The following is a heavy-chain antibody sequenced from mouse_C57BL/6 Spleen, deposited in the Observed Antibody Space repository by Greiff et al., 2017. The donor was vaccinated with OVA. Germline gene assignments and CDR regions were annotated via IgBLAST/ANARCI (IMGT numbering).Heavy chain of an antibody. CDR1: GYTFTDYY. D-gene: IGHD1-1*01. CDR3: ARNYGRDY. J-gene: IGHJ2*01. Sequence: EVQLQQSGPELVKPGASVKISCKASGYTFTDYYMNWVKQSHGKSLEWIGNINPNNGGTSYNQKFKGKATLTVDKSSSTAYMERRSLTSEDSAVYFCARNYGRDYWGQGTTLTVSS. V-gene: IGHV1-26*01. CDR2: INPNNGGT.